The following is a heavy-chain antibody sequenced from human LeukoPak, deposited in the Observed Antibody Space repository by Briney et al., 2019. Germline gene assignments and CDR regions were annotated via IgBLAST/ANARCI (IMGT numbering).Heavy chain of an antibody. CDR1: GFTVGIHS. Sequence: GRSLRLACAASGFTVGIHSVNWVRQAEGEGLEWVSSIRSSSSYIYYADSVKGRFTTSRDNAKTSLYLQRNRRRAEDTAVYYCARDSPKRTSQNHFDNWGQGTLVTVSS. D-gene: IGHD1-14*01. CDR3: ARDSPKRTSQNHFDN. J-gene: IGHJ4*02. V-gene: IGHV3-21*01. CDR2: IRSSSSYI.